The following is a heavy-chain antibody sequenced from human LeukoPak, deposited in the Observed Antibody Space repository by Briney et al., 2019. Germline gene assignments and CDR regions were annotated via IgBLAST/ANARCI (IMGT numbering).Heavy chain of an antibody. V-gene: IGHV4-4*02. CDR3: AREGGPYRPLDY. CDR2: VNLQGST. J-gene: IGHJ4*02. Sequence: PSETLSLICGVSGGSISNTNWWTWVRQPPGKGPEWIGEVNLQGSTNYNPSLKSRVAISVDKSENHISLKLTSVTAADTAVYYCAREGGPYRPLDYSGQGTLVTVAS. CDR1: GGSISNTNW.